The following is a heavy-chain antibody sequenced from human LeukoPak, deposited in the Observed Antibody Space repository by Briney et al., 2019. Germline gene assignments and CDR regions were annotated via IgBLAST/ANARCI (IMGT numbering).Heavy chain of an antibody. D-gene: IGHD1-14*01. CDR3: ARNRPLDY. CDR2: ISYDGSNK. Sequence: PGRSLRLSCAASGFTFSSYAMHWVRQAPGKGLEWVAVISYDGSNKYYADSVKGRFTISRDNSKNTLYLQMNSLRAEDTAVYYCARNRPLDYWGKGTLVPVSS. CDR1: GFTFSSYA. V-gene: IGHV3-30*01. J-gene: IGHJ4*02.